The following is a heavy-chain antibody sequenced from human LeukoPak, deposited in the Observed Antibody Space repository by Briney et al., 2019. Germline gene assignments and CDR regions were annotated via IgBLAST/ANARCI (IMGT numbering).Heavy chain of an antibody. CDR1: GGSISSYY. D-gene: IGHD2-15*01. V-gene: IGHV4-59*01. CDR3: ASLGYCSGGSCSTPNYYYYGMDV. J-gene: IGHJ6*02. Sequence: SETLSLTCTVSGGSISSYYWSWIRQPPGKGLEWIGYIYYSGSTNYNPSLKSRVTISVDTSKNQFSLKLSSVTAADTAVYYCASLGYCSGGSCSTPNYYYYGMDVWGQGTTVTVSS. CDR2: IYYSGST.